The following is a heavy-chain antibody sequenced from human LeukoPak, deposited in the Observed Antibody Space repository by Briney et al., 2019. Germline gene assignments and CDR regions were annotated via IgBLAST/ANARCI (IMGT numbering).Heavy chain of an antibody. CDR2: MYYTGNT. J-gene: IGHJ3*02. Sequence: SETLSLTCTVSGGSINTSKHYWGWIRQPPGKGLEWIGSMYYTGNTYYNPSLKSRVTISVDTSKNQFSLKLSSVTAADTAVYYCARGVDVAKTYHYDSSGPAAFDIWGQGTMVTVSS. V-gene: IGHV4-39*07. D-gene: IGHD3-22*01. CDR1: GGSINTSKHY. CDR3: ARGVDVAKTYHYDSSGPAAFDI.